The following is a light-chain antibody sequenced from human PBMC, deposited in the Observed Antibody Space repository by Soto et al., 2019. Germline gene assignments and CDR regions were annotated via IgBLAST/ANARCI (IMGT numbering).Light chain of an antibody. CDR1: QGIRND. J-gene: IGKJ4*01. V-gene: IGKV1-6*01. CDR2: AAS. CDR3: LQDYNYPRT. Sequence: ALQMTQPPSSLSASVGARVTITCRASQGIRNDLGWYQQKPGKAPKLLLYAASSLQSGAASRFSGSGSGTEFTLTISSLHPENFATYSCLQDYNYPRTFGGGT.